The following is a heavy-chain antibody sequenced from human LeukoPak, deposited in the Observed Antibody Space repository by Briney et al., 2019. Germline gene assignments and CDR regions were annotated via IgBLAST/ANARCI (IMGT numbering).Heavy chain of an antibody. CDR3: ARGWKQLAGTDY. D-gene: IGHD6-6*01. J-gene: IGHJ4*02. Sequence: AAVKVSCKASGYTFTSYDINWVRQATGQGLEWMGWMNPNSGNTGYAQKFQGRVTMTRNTSISTAYMELSSLRSEDTAVYYCARGWKQLAGTDYWGQGTLLTVSS. CDR2: MNPNSGNT. V-gene: IGHV1-8*01. CDR1: GYTFTSYD.